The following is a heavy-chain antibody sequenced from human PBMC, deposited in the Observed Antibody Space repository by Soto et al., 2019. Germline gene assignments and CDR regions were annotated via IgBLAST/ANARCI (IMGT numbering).Heavy chain of an antibody. V-gene: IGHV4-31*03. CDR2: IYYSGST. CDR3: ARGYDFWSGYYSFDY. CDR1: GGSISSGGYY. Sequence: SETLSLPCTVSGGSISSGGYYWSWIRQHPGKGLEWIGYIYYSGSTYYNPSLKSRVTISVDTSKNQFSLKLSSVTAADTAVYYCARGYDFWSGYYSFDYWGQGTLVTVSS. D-gene: IGHD3-3*01. J-gene: IGHJ4*02.